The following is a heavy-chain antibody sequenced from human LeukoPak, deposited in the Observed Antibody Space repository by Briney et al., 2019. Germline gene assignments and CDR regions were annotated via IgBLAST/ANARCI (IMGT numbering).Heavy chain of an antibody. V-gene: IGHV3-53*05. J-gene: IGHJ1*01. CDR1: GFTVRSNS. D-gene: IGHD3-22*01. CDR2: IYSGGST. Sequence: GSLRLSCAASGFTVRSNSMSWVRQAPGKGLEWVSFIYSGGSTNYADSVKGRFTISRDNSKNTLYLQMNSLRAEDTAVYYCARVPKKGHYYDSSGYYRAEYFQHWGQGTLVTVSS. CDR3: ARVPKKGHYYDSSGYYRAEYFQH.